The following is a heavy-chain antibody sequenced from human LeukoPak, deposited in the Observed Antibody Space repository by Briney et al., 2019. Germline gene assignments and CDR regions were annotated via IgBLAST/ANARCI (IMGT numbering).Heavy chain of an antibody. CDR1: GFTFSGAW. V-gene: IGHV3-7*01. D-gene: IGHD7-27*01. J-gene: IGHJ4*02. CDR2: IREDGTEK. Sequence: GGSLRLSCTASGFTFSGAWMTWVRQAPGKGLEWVANIREDGTEKNYVDSVKGRFTISRDNAKNSLFLQMSNLRDDDTAIYYCARHVGISFWGQGTLVTASS. CDR3: ARHVGISF.